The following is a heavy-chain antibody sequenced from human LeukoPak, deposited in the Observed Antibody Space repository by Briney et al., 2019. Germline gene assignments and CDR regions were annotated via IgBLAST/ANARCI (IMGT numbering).Heavy chain of an antibody. D-gene: IGHD6-19*01. V-gene: IGHV3-48*04. CDR2: ISSSSTI. Sequence: GGSLRLSCAASGFTFSSYSMNWVRQAPGKGLEWVSYISSSSTIYYADSVKGRFTISRDNAKNSLYLQMNSLRAEDTALYYCARDCGSGWYPYYYYYMDVWGKGTTVTVSS. CDR3: ARDCGSGWYPYYYYYMDV. CDR1: GFTFSSYS. J-gene: IGHJ6*03.